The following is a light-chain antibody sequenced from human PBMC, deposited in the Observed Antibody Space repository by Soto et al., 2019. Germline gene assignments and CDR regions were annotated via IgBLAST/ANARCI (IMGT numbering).Light chain of an antibody. CDR2: GAS. Sequence: IVMTQSPATLSVSPGERATLSCRARQSVSSNLAWYQQKPGQAPRLLIYGASTRATGIPARFSGSGSGTEFTLTISSLQSEDFAVYYCQQYNNWPPMAFGQGTKVEIK. CDR1: QSVSSN. V-gene: IGKV3-15*01. CDR3: QQYNNWPPMA. J-gene: IGKJ1*01.